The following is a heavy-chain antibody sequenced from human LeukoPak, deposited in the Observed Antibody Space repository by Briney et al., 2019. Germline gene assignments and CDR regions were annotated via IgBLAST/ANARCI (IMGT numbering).Heavy chain of an antibody. J-gene: IGHJ4*02. V-gene: IGHV3-30*02. D-gene: IGHD1-14*01. Sequence: GGSLRLSCGASGLTFSSYGMLWVRQSPGKGLEWVAFIRYDGNIKFYADSMKGRFTISRDNSKNTLYLHINSLRPEDTALYYCVKDNPLDYWGQGTLVIVSS. CDR3: VKDNPLDY. CDR2: IRYDGNIK. CDR1: GLTFSSYG.